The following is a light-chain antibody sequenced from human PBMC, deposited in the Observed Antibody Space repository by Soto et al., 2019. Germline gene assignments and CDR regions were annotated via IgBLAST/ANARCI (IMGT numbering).Light chain of an antibody. CDR3: KVWDSSSDHQIIV. CDR2: DDS. Sequence: SYEKTHPPSVSLAPGHTARTTCGGNNIGSKSVHWYQQKPGQAPVLVVYDDSDRPSGIPERFSGSNSGNTATLTISRVEAGDEAEYYCKVWDSSSDHQIIVFGTGTKVTXL. V-gene: IGLV3-21*02. CDR1: NIGSKS. J-gene: IGLJ1*01.